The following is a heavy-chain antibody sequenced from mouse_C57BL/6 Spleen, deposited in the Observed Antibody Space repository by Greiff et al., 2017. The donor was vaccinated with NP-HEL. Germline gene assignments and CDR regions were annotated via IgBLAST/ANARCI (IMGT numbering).Heavy chain of an antibody. V-gene: IGHV1-19*01. Sequence: EVQLQQSGPVLVKPGASVKMSCKASGYTFTDYYMNWVKQSHGKSLEWIGVINPYNGGTSYNQKFKGKATLTVDKSSSTAYMELNSLTSEDSAVYYCARLGLLPCAYWGQGTLVTVSA. CDR3: ARLGLLPCAY. D-gene: IGHD2-3*01. CDR1: GYTFTDYY. CDR2: INPYNGGT. J-gene: IGHJ3*01.